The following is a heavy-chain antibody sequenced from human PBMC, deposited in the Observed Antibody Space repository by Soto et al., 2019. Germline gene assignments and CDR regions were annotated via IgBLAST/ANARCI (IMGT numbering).Heavy chain of an antibody. D-gene: IGHD2-2*01. CDR1: GGSISSYY. CDR2: IYTSGST. J-gene: IGHJ6*02. CDR3: ARDYQLPKPYYYYYGMDV. V-gene: IGHV4-4*07. Sequence: SETLSLTCTVSGGSISSYYWSWIRQPAGKGLEWIGRIYTSGSTNYNPSLKSRATMSVDTSKNQFSLKLSSVTAADTAVYYCARDYQLPKPYYYYYGMDVWGQGNTVTVSS.